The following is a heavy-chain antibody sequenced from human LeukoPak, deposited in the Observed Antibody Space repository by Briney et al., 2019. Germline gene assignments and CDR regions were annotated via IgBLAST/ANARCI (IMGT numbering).Heavy chain of an antibody. CDR2: IWYDGSNK. CDR1: GFTFSSYG. D-gene: IGHD5-24*01. CDR3: AKGQSEENPDDAFDI. J-gene: IGHJ3*02. V-gene: IGHV3-33*06. Sequence: PGRSLRLSCAASGFTFSSYGMHWVRQAPDKGLEWVAVIWYDGSNKYYADSVKGRLTISRDNSKNTLYLQMNSLRAEDTAVYYCAKGQSEENPDDAFDIWGQGTMVTVSS.